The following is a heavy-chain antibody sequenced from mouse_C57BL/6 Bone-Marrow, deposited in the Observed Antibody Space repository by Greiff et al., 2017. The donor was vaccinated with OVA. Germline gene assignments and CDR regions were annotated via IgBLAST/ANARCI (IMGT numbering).Heavy chain of an antibody. CDR1: GYTFTSYW. CDR2: IHPSDSDT. CDR3: AIGTLTTVVAYYFDY. J-gene: IGHJ2*01. Sequence: VKLQQPGAELVKPGASVKVSCKASGYTFTSYWMHWVKQRPGQGLEWIGRIHPSDSDTNYNQKFTGKATLTVDKSSSTAYMQLSSLTSEDSAVYYCAIGTLTTVVAYYFDYWGQGTTLTVSS. V-gene: IGHV1-74*01. D-gene: IGHD1-1*01.